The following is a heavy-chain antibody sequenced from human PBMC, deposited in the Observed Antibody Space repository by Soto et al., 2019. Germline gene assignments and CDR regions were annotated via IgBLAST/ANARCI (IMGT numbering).Heavy chain of an antibody. CDR3: ARGTGGGYYDSSGFDY. J-gene: IGHJ4*02. D-gene: IGHD3-22*01. V-gene: IGHV1-2*04. CDR1: GYTFTGYY. Sequence: ASVKVSCKASGYTFTGYYMHWVRQAPGQGLEWMGWINPNSGGTNYAQKFQGWVTMTRDTSISTAYMELSRLRSDDTAVYYCARGTGGGYYDSSGFDYWGQGTLVTVSS. CDR2: INPNSGGT.